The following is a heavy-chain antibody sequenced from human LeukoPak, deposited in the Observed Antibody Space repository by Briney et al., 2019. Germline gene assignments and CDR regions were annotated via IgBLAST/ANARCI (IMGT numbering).Heavy chain of an antibody. J-gene: IGHJ5*02. CDR2: RDQDGSDK. Sequence: PGGSLRLSCAASGFTLSDFWMSWVRQAPGKGLEWVANRDQDGSDKNYVGSVKGRFTISRDDAKNSLFLQMNSLRAEDTAVYYCARESTEDRPGSWGQGTLVTVSS. CDR3: ARESTEDRPGS. D-gene: IGHD5/OR15-5a*01. CDR1: GFTLSDFW. V-gene: IGHV3-7*01.